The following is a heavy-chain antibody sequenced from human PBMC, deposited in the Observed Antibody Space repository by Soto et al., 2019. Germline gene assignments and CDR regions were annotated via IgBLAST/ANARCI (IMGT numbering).Heavy chain of an antibody. J-gene: IGHJ4*02. CDR3: ARAGMPIDY. V-gene: IGHV1-18*01. CDR2: ISAYNGNT. CDR1: GYTFTNFG. Sequence: QVQLVQSGAEVKKPGASVKVSCKASGYTFTNFGISWVRQAPGPGLEWMGWISAYNGNTNYAQNFQGRVIMTTARSPSTAYMDLRSLRSDDTAVDDCARAGMPIDYWGQGTLVTVYS. D-gene: IGHD3-10*01.